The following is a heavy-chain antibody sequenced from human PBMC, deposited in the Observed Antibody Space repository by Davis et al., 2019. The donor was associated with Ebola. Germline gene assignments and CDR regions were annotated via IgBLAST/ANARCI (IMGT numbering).Heavy chain of an antibody. CDR3: ARLDDYSFYFDY. V-gene: IGHV4-39*01. D-gene: IGHD4-11*01. J-gene: IGHJ4*02. CDR2: IYYSGST. Sequence: SETLSLTCTVSGGSVSNYYWSWIRQPPGKGLEWIGSIYYSGSTYYNPSLKSRVTISVDTSKNQFSLKLSSVTAADTAVYYCARLDDYSFYFDYWGQGTLVTVSS. CDR1: GGSVSNYY.